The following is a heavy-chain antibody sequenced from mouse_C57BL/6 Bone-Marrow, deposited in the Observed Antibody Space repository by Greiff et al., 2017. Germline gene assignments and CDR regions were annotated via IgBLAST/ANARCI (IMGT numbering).Heavy chain of an antibody. Sequence: VQLQQPGAELVRPGTSVKLSCKASGYTFTSYWMHWVKQRPGQGLEWIGVIDPSDSYTNYNQKFKGKATLTVDTSSSTAYMQLSSLTSEDSAVYYWAREFGDSFAYWGQGTLVTVSA. V-gene: IGHV1-59*01. J-gene: IGHJ3*01. CDR3: AREFGDSFAY. CDR2: IDPSDSYT. CDR1: GYTFTSYW.